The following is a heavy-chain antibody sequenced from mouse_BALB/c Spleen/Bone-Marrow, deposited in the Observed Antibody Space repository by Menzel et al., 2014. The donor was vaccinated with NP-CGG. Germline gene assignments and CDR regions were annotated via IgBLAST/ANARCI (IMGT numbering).Heavy chain of an antibody. D-gene: IGHD1-1*01. V-gene: IGHV5-6*01. CDR3: ARPTTVVATGGSFDH. CDR1: GFTFSSYG. J-gene: IGHJ2*01. Sequence: EVQRVESGGDLVKPGGSLKLSCAASGFTFSSYGMSWVRQTPDKRLEWVATISSGGSYTYYPDSVKGRFTISRDNAKNPLYLQMSRLKAEDPAMYYCARPTTVVATGGSFDHWGQGTTLTVSS. CDR2: ISSGGSYT.